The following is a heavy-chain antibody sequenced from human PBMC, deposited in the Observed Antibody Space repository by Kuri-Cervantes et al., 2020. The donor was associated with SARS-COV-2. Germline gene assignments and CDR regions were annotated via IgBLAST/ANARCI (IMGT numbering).Heavy chain of an antibody. V-gene: IGHV3-48*01. CDR2: ISSGSRSK. Sequence: GESLKISCAVSGFPFSDYAMSWVRQAPGKGLEWVSYISSGSRSKYYGDSVKGRFTISRDNAKQLLYLQMNSLRAEDTAVYYCVRGIVGPNYGYTGSYFDSWGQGTLVTVSS. CDR1: GFPFSDYA. D-gene: IGHD3-10*01. CDR3: VRGIVGPNYGYTGSYFDS. J-gene: IGHJ4*02.